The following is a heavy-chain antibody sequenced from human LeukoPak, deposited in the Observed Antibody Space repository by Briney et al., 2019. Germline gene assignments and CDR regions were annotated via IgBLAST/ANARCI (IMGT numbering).Heavy chain of an antibody. V-gene: IGHV3-23*01. CDR1: GFTFANYA. J-gene: IGHJ4*02. D-gene: IGHD3-10*01. CDR3: AKGNYYGSGSYYTVAPSPVY. CDR2: ISDSGGST. Sequence: SGGSLRLSCAASGFTFANYAMTWVCQAPGQGMDWVSAISDSGGSTYYADSVKGRFTISRDNSKNTLYLQMSSLRAEDTAIYYCAKGNYYGSGSYYTVAPSPVYWGQGTLVTVSS.